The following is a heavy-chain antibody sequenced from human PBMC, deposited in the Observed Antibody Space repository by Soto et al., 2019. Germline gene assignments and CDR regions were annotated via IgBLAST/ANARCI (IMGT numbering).Heavy chain of an antibody. CDR3: ARGGYSSSWYKIKWFDP. CDR1: GGSISSGDYY. V-gene: IGHV4-30-4*01. J-gene: IGHJ5*02. CDR2: IYYSGST. D-gene: IGHD6-13*01. Sequence: PSETLSLTSTVSGGSISSGDYYWSWIRQPPGKGLEWIGYIYYSGSTYYNPSLKSRVTISVDTSKNQFSLKLSSVTAADTAVYYCARGGYSSSWYKIKWFDPWGQGTLVTVSS.